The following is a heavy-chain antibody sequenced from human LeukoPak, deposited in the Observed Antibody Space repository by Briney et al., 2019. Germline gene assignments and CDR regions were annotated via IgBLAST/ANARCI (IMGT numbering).Heavy chain of an antibody. CDR2: INPNSGGT. D-gene: IGHD6-19*01. J-gene: IGHJ4*02. Sequence: ASVKVSCKASGYTFTSYDINWVRQAPGQGLEWMGWINPNSGGTNYAQKFQGRVTMTRDTSISTAYMELSRLRSDDTAVYYCASLTVAGTKAVDYWGQGTLVTVSS. CDR3: ASLTVAGTKAVDY. V-gene: IGHV1-2*02. CDR1: GYTFTSYD.